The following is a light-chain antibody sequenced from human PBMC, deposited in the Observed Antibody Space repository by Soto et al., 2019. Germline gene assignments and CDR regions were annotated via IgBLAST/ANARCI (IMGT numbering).Light chain of an antibody. CDR1: QSVSSN. CDR2: GAS. V-gene: IGKV3D-15*01. J-gene: IGKJ5*01. CDR3: QQYNSYPIT. Sequence: EIVMTQSPATLSVSPGERATLSCRASQSVSSNLAWYQQKPGQAPRLLIYGASSRATGIPDRFSGGGSGTDFTLTISSLQPEDFATYYCQQYNSYPITFGQGTRLEIK.